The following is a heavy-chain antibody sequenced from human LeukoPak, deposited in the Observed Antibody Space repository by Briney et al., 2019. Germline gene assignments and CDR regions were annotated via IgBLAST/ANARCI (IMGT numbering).Heavy chain of an antibody. J-gene: IGHJ3*02. CDR1: GFTFIDYA. D-gene: IGHD3-9*01. V-gene: IGHV3-23*01. Sequence: GGSLRVSCAASGFTFIDYAMSWVRQARGKGLEWVSGTNGGGVRPQYADSVKGRFTVSRDNSQDTLYLQMNSLTAEDTALYYCAKHQGLFRYFDWAADAFDIRGQGTMVTVSS. CDR2: TNGGGVRP. CDR3: AKHQGLFRYFDWAADAFDI.